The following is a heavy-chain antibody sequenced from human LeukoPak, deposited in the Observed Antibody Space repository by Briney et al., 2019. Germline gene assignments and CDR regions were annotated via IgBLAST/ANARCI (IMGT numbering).Heavy chain of an antibody. J-gene: IGHJ6*03. CDR3: AREGPPGSGSYYLYYYYMDV. CDR1: GYTFTSYD. D-gene: IGHD3-10*01. V-gene: IGHV1-8*01. Sequence: ASVKVSCKASGYTFTSYDINWVRQATGQGLEWMGWINPNSGNTGYAQKFQGRVTMTRNTSISTAYMELSSLRSEDTAVYYCAREGPPGSGSYYLYYYYMDVWGKGTTVTVSS. CDR2: INPNSGNT.